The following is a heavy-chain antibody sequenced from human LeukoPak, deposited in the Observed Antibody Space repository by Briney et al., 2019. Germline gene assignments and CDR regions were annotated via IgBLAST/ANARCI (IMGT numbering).Heavy chain of an antibody. V-gene: IGHV5-51*01. CDR2: IYPGDSVS. CDR3: ARRQGCSNTACPPDS. Sequence: GESLKISYRASGYSFATYWIGCGRQMLGKGLEWLGIIYPGDSVSRYSPSFQGLVTMSVDKSISTAYLQWSSLKASDTAMYYCARRQGCSNTACPPDSWGQGTLVTVAS. J-gene: IGHJ4*02. D-gene: IGHD2-2*01. CDR1: GYSFATYW.